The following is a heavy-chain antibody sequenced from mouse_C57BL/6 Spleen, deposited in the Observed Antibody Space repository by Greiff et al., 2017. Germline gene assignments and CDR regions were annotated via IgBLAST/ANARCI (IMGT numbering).Heavy chain of an antibody. J-gene: IGHJ4*01. CDR1: GFTFSDYG. D-gene: IGHD3-2*02. CDR2: ISSGSGTI. Sequence: EVKLMESGGGLVKPGGSLKLSCAASGFTFSDYGMHWVRQAPEKGLEWVAYISSGSGTIYYADTVKGRFTLSRDNAKNTLFLQMPSLRSEDTAMYYCARGGSSGYVYAMDYWGQGTSVTVSS. V-gene: IGHV5-17*01. CDR3: ARGGSSGYVYAMDY.